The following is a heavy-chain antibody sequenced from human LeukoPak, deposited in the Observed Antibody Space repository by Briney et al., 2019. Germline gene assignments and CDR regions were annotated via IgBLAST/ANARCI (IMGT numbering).Heavy chain of an antibody. V-gene: IGHV4-4*07. J-gene: IGHJ4*02. CDR3: ARIRVGATRVLDY. D-gene: IGHD1-26*01. CDR1: GVYISNYW. CDR2: IYFSGRT. Sequence: SETLSLTCTVSGVYISNYWWSWIRQPAGKGLEWIGRIYFSGRTNYNPSLKSRVSMSVDTSKNQFSLKLSSVTAADTAVYYCARIRVGATRVLDYWGQGTLVTVSS.